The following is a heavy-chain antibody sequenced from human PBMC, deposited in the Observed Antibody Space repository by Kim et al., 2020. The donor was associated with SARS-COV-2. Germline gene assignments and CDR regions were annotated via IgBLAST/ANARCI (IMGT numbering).Heavy chain of an antibody. Sequence: QKFQGRVTITADESTSTAYMELSSLRSEDTAVYYCARGELEPRLIYGMDVWGQGTTVTVSS. D-gene: IGHD1-1*01. CDR3: ARGELEPRLIYGMDV. J-gene: IGHJ6*02. V-gene: IGHV1-69*01.